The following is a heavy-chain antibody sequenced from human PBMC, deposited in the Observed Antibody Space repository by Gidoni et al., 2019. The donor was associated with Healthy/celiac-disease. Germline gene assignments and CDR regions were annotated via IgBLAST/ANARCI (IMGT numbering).Heavy chain of an antibody. D-gene: IGHD6-13*01. J-gene: IGHJ4*02. CDR3: AIQIGYSSSWYDY. CDR2: IYYSGST. V-gene: IGHV4-39*01. Sequence: QLQLQESGPGLVKPSETLSLTCTVSGGSLCSSSYYWGWIRQPPGKGLEWIGSIYYSGSTYYNPSLKSRVTISVDTSKNQFSLKLSSVTAADTAVYYCAIQIGYSSSWYDYWGQGTLVTVSS. CDR1: GGSLCSSSYY.